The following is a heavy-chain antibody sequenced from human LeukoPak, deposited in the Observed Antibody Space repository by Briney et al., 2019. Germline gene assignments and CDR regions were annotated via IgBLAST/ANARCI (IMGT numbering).Heavy chain of an antibody. V-gene: IGHV4-34*01. Sequence: PSETLSLTCAVYGGSFSGYYWSWIRQPPGKGLEWIGEINHSGSTNCNPSLKSRVTISVDTSKNQFSLKLSSVTAADTAVYYCARGGITIFGPYNWFDPWGQGTLVTVSS. CDR1: GGSFSGYY. CDR2: INHSGST. CDR3: ARGGITIFGPYNWFDP. D-gene: IGHD3-3*01. J-gene: IGHJ5*02.